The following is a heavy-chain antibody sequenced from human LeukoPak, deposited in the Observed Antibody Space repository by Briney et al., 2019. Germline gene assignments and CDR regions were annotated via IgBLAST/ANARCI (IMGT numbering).Heavy chain of an antibody. J-gene: IGHJ6*02. Sequence: SETLSLTCTVSGGSISYYYWSWIRQSPRKGLEWTGHIYYSGTTNYNPSLKRRVTISVDTSKNQFSLQLRSVTAADTAVYYCAREDPQTTVPEGMDVWGQGTTVTVSS. V-gene: IGHV4-59*01. D-gene: IGHD4-17*01. CDR3: AREDPQTTVPEGMDV. CDR2: IYYSGTT. CDR1: GGSISYYY.